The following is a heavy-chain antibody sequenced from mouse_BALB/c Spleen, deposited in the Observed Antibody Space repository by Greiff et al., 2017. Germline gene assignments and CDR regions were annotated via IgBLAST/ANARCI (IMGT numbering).Heavy chain of an antibody. D-gene: IGHD2-3*01. CDR1: GFTFSGFW. V-gene: IGHV11-2*02. CDR3: MRASDGCYGY. J-gene: IGHJ2*01. CDR2: INSDGSAI. Sequence: EVKVEESGGGLVQPGGSRGLSCEGSGFTFSGFWMSWVRQTPGKTLEWIGDINSDGSAINYAPSIKDRFTIFRDNDKSTLYLQMSNVRSEDTATYFCMRASDGCYGYWGQGTTLTVSS.